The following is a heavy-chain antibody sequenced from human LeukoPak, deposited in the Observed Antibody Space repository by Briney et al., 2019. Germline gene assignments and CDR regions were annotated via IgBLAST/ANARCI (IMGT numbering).Heavy chain of an antibody. CDR1: GFTFSSYG. CDR2: ISSSSSYI. V-gene: IGHV3-21*01. J-gene: IGHJ3*02. D-gene: IGHD5-18*01. Sequence: GGSLRLSCAASGFTFSSYGMNWVRQAPGKGLEWVSSISSSSSYIYYADSVKGRFTISRDNAKNSLYLQMNSLRAEDTAVYYCARVMSYGYAFDIWGQGTMVTVSS. CDR3: ARVMSYGYAFDI.